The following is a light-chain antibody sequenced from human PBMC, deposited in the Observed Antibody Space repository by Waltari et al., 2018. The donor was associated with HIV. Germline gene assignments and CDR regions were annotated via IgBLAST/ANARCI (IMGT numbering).Light chain of an antibody. CDR2: DDR. CDR3: QVWENSRDQS. J-gene: IGLJ1*01. CDR1: DIGRKH. Sequence: SYVLTQPPSVSVAPGETARITCGGSDIGRKHVHWYQQKSGQAPLLVIYDDRLRPSGIPARLSGSNSGNTATLTISRVEGADEADYYCQVWENSRDQSFGPGTRVTV. V-gene: IGLV3-21*01.